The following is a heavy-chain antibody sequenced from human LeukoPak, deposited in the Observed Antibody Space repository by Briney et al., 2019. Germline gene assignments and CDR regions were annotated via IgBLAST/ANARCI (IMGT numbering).Heavy chain of an antibody. CDR1: GFTFSSYE. Sequence: GRSLRLSCAASGFTFSSYEMNWVRQAPGKGLEWVAYISSNGSHIYYADSVKGRFTISRDNAKNSLYLQMNSLRAEDTSVYYCARDYGDYGYFDLWGRGTLVTVSS. J-gene: IGHJ2*01. V-gene: IGHV3-48*03. CDR2: ISSNGSHI. CDR3: ARDYGDYGYFDL. D-gene: IGHD4-17*01.